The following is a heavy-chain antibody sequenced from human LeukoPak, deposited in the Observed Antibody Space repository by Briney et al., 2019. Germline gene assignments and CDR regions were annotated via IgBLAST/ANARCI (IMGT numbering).Heavy chain of an antibody. D-gene: IGHD3-16*01. J-gene: IGHJ6*02. CDR1: GFTVSSNY. CDR3: ARAPDVWYYYYGMDV. V-gene: IGHV3-53*01. Sequence: GGSLRLSCAASGFTVSSNYMSWVRQARGKGLEWVTVIYSGGSTYYADSVKGRVTISRDNSKNTLYLQVNSLRAEDTAVYYCARAPDVWYYYYGMDVWGQGTTVTVSS. CDR2: IYSGGST.